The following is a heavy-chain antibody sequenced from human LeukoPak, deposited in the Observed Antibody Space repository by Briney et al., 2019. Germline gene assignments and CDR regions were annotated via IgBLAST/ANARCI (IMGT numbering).Heavy chain of an antibody. D-gene: IGHD3-22*01. V-gene: IGHV4-34*01. Sequence: SETLSLTCAVYGGSFSSYYWSWIRQSPGKGLEWIGEIYHSGSTDYNPSLKSRVTISVDTSKNQFSLKLSSVTAADTAVYFCARGPYSYDSSGAFDIWGQGTMVTVSS. J-gene: IGHJ3*02. CDR2: IYHSGST. CDR1: GGSFSSYY. CDR3: ARGPYSYDSSGAFDI.